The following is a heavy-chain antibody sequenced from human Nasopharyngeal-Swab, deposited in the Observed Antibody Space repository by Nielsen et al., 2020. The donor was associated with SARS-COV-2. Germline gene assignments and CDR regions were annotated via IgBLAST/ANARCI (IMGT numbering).Heavy chain of an antibody. CDR1: GYTFTSYA. Sequence: ASVKVSCKASGYTFTSYAMNWVRQAPGQGLEWMGWINTNTGNPTYAQGFTGRFVFSLDTSVSTAYLQISGLKAEDTAVYYCARGIYDSSGYYSIGDYFDYWGQGTLVTVSS. J-gene: IGHJ4*02. D-gene: IGHD3-22*01. CDR3: ARGIYDSSGYYSIGDYFDY. V-gene: IGHV7-4-1*02. CDR2: INTNTGNP.